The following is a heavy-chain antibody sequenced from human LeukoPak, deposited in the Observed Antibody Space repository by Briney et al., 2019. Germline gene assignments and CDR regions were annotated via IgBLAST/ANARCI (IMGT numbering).Heavy chain of an antibody. Sequence: GGSLRLSCAASGFTFSNAWMSWVRQAPGKGLEWVGRIKSKTDGGTTDYAAPVKGRFTISRDDSKNTLYLQTNSLKTEDTAVYYCTRGVITYYYYGMDVWGQGTTVTVSS. CDR1: GFTFSNAW. J-gene: IGHJ6*02. CDR3: TRGVITYYYYGMDV. V-gene: IGHV3-15*01. D-gene: IGHD3-10*01. CDR2: IKSKTDGGTT.